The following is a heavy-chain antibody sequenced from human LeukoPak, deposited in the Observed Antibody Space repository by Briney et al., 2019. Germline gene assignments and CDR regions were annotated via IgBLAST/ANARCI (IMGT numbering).Heavy chain of an antibody. CDR1: GFTVSSNY. CDR2: IYSGGST. J-gene: IGHJ3*02. V-gene: IGHV3-66*01. CDR3: ASLPTVVRVEPFDI. D-gene: IGHD4-17*01. Sequence: GGSLRLSCAASGFTVSSNYMSWVRQAPGKGLEWVSVIYSGGSTYYADSVKGRFTISRDNSKNTLYLQMNSLRAEDTAVYYCASLPTVVRVEPFDIWGQGTMVTVSS.